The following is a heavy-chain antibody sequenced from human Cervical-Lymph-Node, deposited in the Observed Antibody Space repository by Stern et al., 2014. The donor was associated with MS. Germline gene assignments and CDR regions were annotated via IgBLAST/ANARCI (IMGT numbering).Heavy chain of an antibody. V-gene: IGHV1-8*01. CDR2: MNPDSGDT. CDR1: GYTFTKYD. D-gene: IGHD1-7*01. J-gene: IGHJ4*02. Sequence: VQLVQSGAEVQKPGASVKVSCKASGYTFTKYDIHWVRRATGQGLEWMGWMNPDSGDTGFAQKFQGRVTMTRNTSITTAYLELNSLRSEDTAVYYCTRGPRTWGRGTLVTVSS. CDR3: TRGPRT.